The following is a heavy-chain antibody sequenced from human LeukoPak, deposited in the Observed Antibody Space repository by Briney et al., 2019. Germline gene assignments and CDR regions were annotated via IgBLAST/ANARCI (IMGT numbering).Heavy chain of an antibody. D-gene: IGHD2/OR15-2a*01. Sequence: PSETLSLTCTVSGGSISSSSYYWGWIRQPPGKGLEWIGSIYYSGSTYYNPSLKGRVTISVDTSKNQFSLKLSSVTAADTAMYYCARRRGSNRNWFDPWGQGTLVTVSS. J-gene: IGHJ5*02. CDR2: IYYSGST. CDR3: ARRRGSNRNWFDP. V-gene: IGHV4-39*01. CDR1: GGSISSSSYY.